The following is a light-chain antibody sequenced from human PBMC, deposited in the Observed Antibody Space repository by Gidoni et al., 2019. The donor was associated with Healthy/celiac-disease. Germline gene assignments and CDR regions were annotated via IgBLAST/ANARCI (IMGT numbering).Light chain of an antibody. V-gene: IGLV3-25*03. CDR2: KDS. Sequence: SYELTQPPSVPASPGQTARLTCSGDALPKQYAYWYQQKPGQAPVLVIYKDSERPSGIPERFSGSSSGTTFTLTISGVQAEDEADYYCQSADSSGTYPVVFGGGTKLTVL. J-gene: IGLJ2*01. CDR1: ALPKQY. CDR3: QSADSSGTYPVV.